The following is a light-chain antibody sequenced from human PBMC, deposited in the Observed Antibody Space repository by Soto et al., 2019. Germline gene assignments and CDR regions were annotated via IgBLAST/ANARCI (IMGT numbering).Light chain of an antibody. Sequence: QSALTQPASVSGSPGQSITISCTGTTSDVGGYNYVSWYQQHPGKVPKLLIHEVSNRPSGVSNRFSGSKSGNTASLTISGRQSEDEADYYCLSKTSSISYVFGTGTKVTVL. CDR3: LSKTSSISYV. J-gene: IGLJ1*01. CDR1: TSDVGGYNY. CDR2: EVS. V-gene: IGLV2-14*01.